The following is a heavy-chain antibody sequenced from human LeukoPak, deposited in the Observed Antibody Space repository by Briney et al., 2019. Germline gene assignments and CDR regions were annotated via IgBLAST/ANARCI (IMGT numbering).Heavy chain of an antibody. D-gene: IGHD3-10*02. V-gene: IGHV3-48*03. J-gene: IGHJ6*04. CDR1: GFTFMSYE. CDR2: ISSSGSTI. CDR3: AELGITMIGGV. Sequence: GGSLRLSCAASGFTFMSYEMNWVRQAPGKGLEWVSYISSSGSTIYYADSVKGRFTISRDNAKNSPYLQMNSLRAEDTAVYYCAELGITMIGGVWGKGTTVTISS.